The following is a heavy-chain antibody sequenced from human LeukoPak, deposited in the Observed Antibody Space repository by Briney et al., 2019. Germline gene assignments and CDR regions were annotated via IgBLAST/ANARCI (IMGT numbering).Heavy chain of an antibody. V-gene: IGHV4-39*01. CDR3: ARSSILTGYSAFYY. Sequence: SETLSLTCTVSGGSISSGNNYWGWLRQPPGKGLECIGTIYYSGSTYYNPSLKSRVTMSVDTSKNQFSLKLGSVTAADTAVYYCARSSILTGYSAFYYWGQGTLVTVSS. D-gene: IGHD3-9*01. J-gene: IGHJ4*02. CDR2: IYYSGST. CDR1: GGSISSGNNY.